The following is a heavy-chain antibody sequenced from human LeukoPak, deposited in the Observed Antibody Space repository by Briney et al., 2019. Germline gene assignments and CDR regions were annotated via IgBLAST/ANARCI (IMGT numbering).Heavy chain of an antibody. CDR1: GFTFSGSA. CDR2: IRSKANSYAT. J-gene: IGHJ6*03. V-gene: IGHV3-73*01. CDR3: TSRYFDWFRYMDV. D-gene: IGHD3-9*01. Sequence: QAGGSLRLSCAASGFTFSGSAMHWVRQASGKGLEWVGRIRSKANSYATAYAASVKGRFTISRDDSKNTAYLQMNSLKTEDTAVYYCTSRYFDWFRYMDVWGKGTTVTDSS.